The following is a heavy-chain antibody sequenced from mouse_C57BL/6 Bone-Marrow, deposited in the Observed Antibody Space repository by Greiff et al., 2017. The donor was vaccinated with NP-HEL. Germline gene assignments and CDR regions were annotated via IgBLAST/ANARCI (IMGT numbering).Heavy chain of an antibody. CDR3: ARHGDYDGFAWFAY. J-gene: IGHJ3*01. V-gene: IGHV5-9*01. CDR1: GFTFSSYT. Sequence: EVKLVESGGGLVKPGGSLKLSCAASGFTFSSYTMSWVRQTPEKRLEWVATISGGGGNTYYPDSVKGRFTISRDNAKNTLYLQMSSLRSEDTALYYCARHGDYDGFAWFAYWGQGTLVTVSA. CDR2: ISGGGGNT. D-gene: IGHD2-3*01.